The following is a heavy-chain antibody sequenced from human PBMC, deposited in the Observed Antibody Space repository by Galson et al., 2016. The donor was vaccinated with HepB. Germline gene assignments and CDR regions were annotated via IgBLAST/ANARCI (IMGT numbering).Heavy chain of an antibody. J-gene: IGHJ1*01. D-gene: IGHD3-22*01. CDR3: ARAVKEYYYDSSDYSFATNEYFQH. V-gene: IGHV4-61*01. Sequence: LSLTCTVSGASVSSGSYFWTWIRQPPGEGLEWIGDIYNVGSTYSSPSLKSRLSMSVDTSKNQFSLRLSSVTAADTAVYYCARAVKEYYYDSSDYSFATNEYFQHWGQGTLVTVSS. CDR1: GASVSSGSYF. CDR2: IYNVGST.